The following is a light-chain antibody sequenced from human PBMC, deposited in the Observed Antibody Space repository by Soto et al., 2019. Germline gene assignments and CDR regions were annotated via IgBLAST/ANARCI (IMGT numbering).Light chain of an antibody. CDR1: STDVESYDL. CDR2: EVT. V-gene: IGLV2-23*02. CDR3: GSYAGGTTFV. J-gene: IGLJ2*01. Sequence: QSALTQPASVSGSPGQSITISCTGTSTDVESYDLVSWYQEQPGRAPRLLIFEVTKRPSGVSNRFSGSKSGNTASLTISGLQDEDDGDYFCGSYAGGTTFVFGGGTKLTVL.